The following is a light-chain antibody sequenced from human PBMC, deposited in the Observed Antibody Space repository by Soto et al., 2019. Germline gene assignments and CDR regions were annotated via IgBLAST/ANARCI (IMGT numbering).Light chain of an antibody. V-gene: IGKV1-12*01. J-gene: IGKJ5*01. CDR3: QQANSFPIT. CDR1: QSISSW. CDR2: EAS. Sequence: DIQMTQSPSTLSASVGDRVTITCRASQSISSWLAWYQQKPGKAPKLLIYEASSLQSGVPSRISGSGSGTDFTLTISSLQPEDFATYYCQQANSFPITFGQGTRWRL.